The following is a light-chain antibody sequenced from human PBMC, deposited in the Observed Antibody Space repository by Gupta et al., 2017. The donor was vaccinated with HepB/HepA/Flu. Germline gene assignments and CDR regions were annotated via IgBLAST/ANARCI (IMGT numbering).Light chain of an antibody. CDR3: SSYTSSSTRV. J-gene: IGLJ2*01. CDR2: DVS. CDR1: SSDVGGYNY. Sequence: RAITISCTGTSSDVGGYNYVSWYQQHPGKAPKLMIYDVSNRPSGVSNRFSGSKSGNTASLTISGLQADDEAYYYCSSYTSSSTRVFGGGTKLTVL. V-gene: IGLV2-14*03.